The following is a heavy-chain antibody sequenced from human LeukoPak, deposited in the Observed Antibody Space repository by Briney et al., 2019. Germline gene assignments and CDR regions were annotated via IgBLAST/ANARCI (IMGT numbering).Heavy chain of an antibody. V-gene: IGHV1-46*01. CDR1: GYTFTSYY. D-gene: IGHD2-21*01. Sequence: GASVKVSCKASGYTFTSYYMHWVRQAPGQGLELMGIINPSGGSTSYDQKFQGRVTMTRDTSTSTVYMELSSLRSEDTAVYYCARAAVGGDCYDYWGQGTLVTVSS. CDR3: ARAAVGGDCYDY. CDR2: INPSGGST. J-gene: IGHJ4*02.